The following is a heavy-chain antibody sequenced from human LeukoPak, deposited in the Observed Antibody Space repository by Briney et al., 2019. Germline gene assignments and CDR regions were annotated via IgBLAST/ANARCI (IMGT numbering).Heavy chain of an antibody. V-gene: IGHV3-30*03. CDR3: ARQFDFWSGYYPRLNDY. CDR2: ISYDGSNK. D-gene: IGHD3-3*01. Sequence: GGSLRLSCAASGFTFSSYGMHWVRQAPGKGLEWVAVISYDGSNKYYADSVKGRFTISRDNSKNTLYLQMNSLRAEDTAVYYCARQFDFWSGYYPRLNDYWGQGTLVAVSS. CDR1: GFTFSSYG. J-gene: IGHJ4*02.